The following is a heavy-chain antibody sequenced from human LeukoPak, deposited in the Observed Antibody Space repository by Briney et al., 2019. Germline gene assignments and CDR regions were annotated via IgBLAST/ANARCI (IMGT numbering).Heavy chain of an antibody. Sequence: ASVKVSFKASGYTFTSYDINWVRQATGQGLEWMGWMNPNSGNTGYAQKFQGRVTMTRNTSISTAYMELSSLRSEDTAVYYCARAKSYSSGWFGFDYWGQGTLVTVSS. CDR1: GYTFTSYD. J-gene: IGHJ4*02. CDR3: ARAKSYSSGWFGFDY. D-gene: IGHD6-19*01. CDR2: MNPNSGNT. V-gene: IGHV1-8*01.